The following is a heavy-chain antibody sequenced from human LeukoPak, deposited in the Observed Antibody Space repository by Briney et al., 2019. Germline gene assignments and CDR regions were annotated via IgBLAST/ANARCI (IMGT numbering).Heavy chain of an antibody. D-gene: IGHD3-9*01. J-gene: IGHJ4*02. V-gene: IGHV3-23*01. CDR3: AKESGYSYYFDY. CDR2: ISGSGGST. Sequence: GGSLRLSCAASGFTVSSNYMSWVRQAPGKGLEWVSAISGSGGSTYYADSVKGRFTISRDNSKNTLYLQMNSLRAEDTAVYYCAKESGYSYYFDYWGQGTLVTVSS. CDR1: GFTVSSNY.